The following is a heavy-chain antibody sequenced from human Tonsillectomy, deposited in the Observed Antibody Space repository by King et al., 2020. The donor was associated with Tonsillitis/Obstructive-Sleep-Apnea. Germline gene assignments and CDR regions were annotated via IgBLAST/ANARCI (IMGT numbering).Heavy chain of an antibody. J-gene: IGHJ4*02. D-gene: IGHD2-2*01. CDR2: INHSGST. V-gene: IGHV4-34*01. Sequence: VQLQQWGAGLLKPSETLSLTCAVYGGSFSGYYWSWIRQPPGKGLEWIGEINHSGSTNYNPSLKSRVTISVDTSKNQFSLKLSPGTAADTAVYYCARVVVPAAILFDYWGQGTLVTVSS. CDR1: GGSFSGYY. CDR3: ARVVVPAAILFDY.